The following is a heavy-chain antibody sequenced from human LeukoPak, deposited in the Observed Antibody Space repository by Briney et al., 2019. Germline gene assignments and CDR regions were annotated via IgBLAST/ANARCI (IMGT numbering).Heavy chain of an antibody. J-gene: IGHJ4*02. CDR2: ISYDGSNK. V-gene: IGHV3-30-3*01. CDR1: GFTFSSYA. Sequence: GGSLRLSCAASGFTFSSYAMHWVRQAPGKGLEWVAVISYDGSNKYYADSVKGRFTISRDNSKNTLYLQMNSLRAEDTAVYYCARDPPARTGYYFDYWGQGTLVTVSS. D-gene: IGHD1-1*01. CDR3: ARDPPARTGYYFDY.